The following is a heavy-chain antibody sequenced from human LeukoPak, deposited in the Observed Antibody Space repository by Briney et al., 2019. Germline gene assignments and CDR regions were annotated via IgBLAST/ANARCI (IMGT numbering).Heavy chain of an antibody. V-gene: IGHV3-21*01. Sequence: PGGSLRLSCAASGFTFSSYSMNWVRQAPGKGLEWVSSISSSSSYIYYADSVKGRFTISRENAKHSLYLKMNSLRAEDTAVYYCARVEVVTGLEEYFDLWGRGTLVTVSS. J-gene: IGHJ2*01. CDR3: ARVEVVTGLEEYFDL. CDR1: GFTFSSYS. CDR2: ISSSSSYI. D-gene: IGHD2-15*01.